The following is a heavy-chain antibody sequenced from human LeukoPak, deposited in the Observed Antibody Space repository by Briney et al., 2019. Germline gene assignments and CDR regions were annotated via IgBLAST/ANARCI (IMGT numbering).Heavy chain of an antibody. Sequence: GGSLRLSCAASGFTFSGYGMHWVRQAPGKGLEWVAVISYDGSNKYYADSVKGRFTISRDNSKNTLYLQMNSLRAEDTAVYYCAKGGEFDPWGQGTLVTVSS. CDR3: AKGGEFDP. CDR2: ISYDGSNK. D-gene: IGHD3-3*01. J-gene: IGHJ5*02. CDR1: GFTFSGYG. V-gene: IGHV3-30*18.